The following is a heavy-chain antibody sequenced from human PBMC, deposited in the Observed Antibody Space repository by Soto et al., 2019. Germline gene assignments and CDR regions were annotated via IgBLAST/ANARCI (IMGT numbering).Heavy chain of an antibody. D-gene: IGHD3-22*01. CDR2: ISSNGGST. V-gene: IGHV3-64*01. Sequence: EVQLVESGGGLVQPGGSLRLSCAASGFTFSNYAMHWVRQAPGKGLEYVSAISSNGGSTYYANSVKGRFTISRDNSKNTLYLQMGSLRADDMAVYYCARDHTRGGSGYSYWFDYWGQGTLVTVSS. J-gene: IGHJ4*02. CDR3: ARDHTRGGSGYSYWFDY. CDR1: GFTFSNYA.